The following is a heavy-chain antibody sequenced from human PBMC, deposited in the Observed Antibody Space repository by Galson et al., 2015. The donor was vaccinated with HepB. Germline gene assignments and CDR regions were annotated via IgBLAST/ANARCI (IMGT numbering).Heavy chain of an antibody. CDR1: GFTFSGYA. J-gene: IGHJ4*02. CDR2: ISGSGGST. D-gene: IGHD6-19*01. CDR3: AKNGGDSSGWYIDY. Sequence: SLRLSCAASGFTFSGYAMSWVRQAPGKGLKWVSAISGSGGSTYYADSVKGRFTISRDNSKNTLYLQMNSLRAEDTAVYHCAKNGGDSSGWYIDYWGQGTLVTVSS. V-gene: IGHV3-23*01.